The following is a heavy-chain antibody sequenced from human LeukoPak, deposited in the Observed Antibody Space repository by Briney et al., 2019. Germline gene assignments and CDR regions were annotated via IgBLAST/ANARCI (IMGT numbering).Heavy chain of an antibody. CDR2: INHSGST. V-gene: IGHV4-34*01. Sequence: SETLSLTCTVDSISTNGYYWGWIRQPPGKGLEWIGEINHSGSTNYNPSLKSRVTISVDTSKNQFSLKLSSVTAADTAVYYCARVRGYSSGWYGPYFDYWGQGTLVTVSS. J-gene: IGHJ4*02. CDR1: SISTNGYY. CDR3: ARVRGYSSGWYGPYFDY. D-gene: IGHD6-19*01.